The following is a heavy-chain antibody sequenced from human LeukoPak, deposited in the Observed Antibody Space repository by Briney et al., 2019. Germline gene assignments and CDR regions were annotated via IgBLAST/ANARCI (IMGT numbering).Heavy chain of an antibody. CDR2: IYYSGST. D-gene: IGHD6-13*01. CDR3: ARQGSLIAAAVPGAFDI. CDR1: GCSISSSSYY. J-gene: IGHJ3*02. V-gene: IGHV4-39*01. Sequence: SETLSLTCTVSGCSISSSSYYWGWIRQPPGKGLEWIGSIYYSGSTYYNPSLKSRVIISVDTSKNQFSLKLSSVTAADTAVYYCARQGSLIAAAVPGAFDIWGQGTMVTVSS.